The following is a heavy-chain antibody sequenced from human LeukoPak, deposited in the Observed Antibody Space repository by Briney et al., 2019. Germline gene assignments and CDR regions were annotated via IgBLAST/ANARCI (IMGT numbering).Heavy chain of an antibody. CDR2: ISYDGSFK. CDR3: ARGNWNLLYY. CDR1: GFIFSNYG. J-gene: IGHJ4*02. D-gene: IGHD1-1*01. V-gene: IGHV3-30*03. Sequence: GGSLRLSCAASGFIFSNYGMHWVRQAPGKGLEWVAVISYDGSFKYYVDSVKGRFTISRDNAKNTLYLQMNSLRAEDTAVYYCARGNWNLLYYWGQGTLVTVSS.